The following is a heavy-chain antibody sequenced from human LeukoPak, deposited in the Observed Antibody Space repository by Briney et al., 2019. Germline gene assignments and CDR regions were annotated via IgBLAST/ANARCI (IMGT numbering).Heavy chain of an antibody. J-gene: IGHJ4*02. CDR2: SCYSGST. Sequence: PSETLSLTCTVSGGSVSNGSYYWSWIRQPPGQGLEGNGYSCYSGSTNYTPSLKSRVTISVDTSKNQFSLKLGSVTAADSAVYYCARAWGLLPLDYWGQGTLVTVSS. CDR3: ARAWGLLPLDY. D-gene: IGHD1-26*01. V-gene: IGHV4-61*01. CDR1: GGSVSNGSYY.